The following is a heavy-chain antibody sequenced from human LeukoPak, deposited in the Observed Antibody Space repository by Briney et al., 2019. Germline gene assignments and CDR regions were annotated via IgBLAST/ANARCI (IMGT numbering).Heavy chain of an antibody. CDR2: ISSSGSTI. D-gene: IGHD6-6*01. J-gene: IGHJ6*03. CDR1: GFTFSSYE. CDR3: ARDFSSSSTVYYYYYMDV. Sequence: GGSLRLSCAASGFTFSSYEMNWVRQAPGKGLEWVSYISSSGSTIYYADSVKGRFTISRDNAKNSLYLQMNSLRAEDTAVYYCARDFSSSSTVYYYYYMDVWGKGTTVTVSS. V-gene: IGHV3-48*03.